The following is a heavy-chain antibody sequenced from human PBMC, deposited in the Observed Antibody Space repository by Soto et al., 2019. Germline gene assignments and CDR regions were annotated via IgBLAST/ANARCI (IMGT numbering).Heavy chain of an antibody. D-gene: IGHD1-26*01. CDR3: ARGYSPALGAPWARVNSSDP. CDR2: IYYIGST. Sequence: SETLSLTCTFSGGSMSNYYWSWIRQPPGKGLEWIGYIYYIGSTNYNPSLKSRVTMSVDTSRNQPSLNLTSVTAADTAVYYCARGYSPALGAPWARVNSSDPRGQGSLVTVSS. V-gene: IGHV4-59*01. CDR1: GGSMSNYY. J-gene: IGHJ5*02.